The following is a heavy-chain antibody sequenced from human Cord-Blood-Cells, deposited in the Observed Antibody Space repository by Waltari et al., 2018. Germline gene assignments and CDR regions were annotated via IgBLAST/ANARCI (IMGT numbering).Heavy chain of an antibody. Sequence: QVQLVQSGAEVKKPGSSVKVSCKASGGTFSSYAISWVRQAPGQGLEWMGGIIPIFGTASDAQKFQGRVTITADESTSTAYMELSSLRSEDTAVYYCARSPSGVSAFDIWGQGTMVTVSS. CDR1: GGTFSSYA. D-gene: IGHD7-27*01. CDR2: IIPIFGTA. J-gene: IGHJ3*02. CDR3: ARSPSGVSAFDI. V-gene: IGHV1-69*01.